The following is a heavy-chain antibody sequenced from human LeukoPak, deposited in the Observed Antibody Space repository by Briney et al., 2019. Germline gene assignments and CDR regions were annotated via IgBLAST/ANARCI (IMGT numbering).Heavy chain of an antibody. CDR1: GYTLTELS. J-gene: IGHJ3*02. V-gene: IGHV1-24*01. D-gene: IGHD6-19*01. CDR3: ATVQWLSPHDAFDI. Sequence: PKASVKVSCKVSGYTLTELSMHWVRQAPGKGLEWMGGFDPEDGETIYAQKFQGRVTMTEDTSTDTAYMELSSLRSEDTAAYYCATVQWLSPHDAFDIWGQGTMVTVSS. CDR2: FDPEDGET.